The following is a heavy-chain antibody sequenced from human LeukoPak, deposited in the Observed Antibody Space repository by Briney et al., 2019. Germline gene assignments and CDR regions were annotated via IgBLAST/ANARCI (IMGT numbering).Heavy chain of an antibody. CDR2: INTNTGNP. CDR1: GYTFTSYA. J-gene: IGHJ6*03. V-gene: IGHV7-4-1*02. Sequence: ASVKVPCKASGYTFTSYAMNWVRQAPGQGLEWMGWINTNTGNPTYAQGFTGRFVFSLDTSVSTAYLQISSLKAEDTAVYYCARGSRVNYYYMDVWGKGTTVTVSS. CDR3: ARGSRVNYYYMDV. D-gene: IGHD4-23*01.